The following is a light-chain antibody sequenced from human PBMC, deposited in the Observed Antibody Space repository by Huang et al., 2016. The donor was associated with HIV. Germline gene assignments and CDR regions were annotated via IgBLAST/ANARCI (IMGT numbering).Light chain of an antibody. V-gene: IGKV3-15*01. J-gene: IGKJ2*01. CDR1: ESVSSN. CDR3: QQYYERPPYT. Sequence: EMVMTQSPATLSVSPGDRATRSCRASESVSSNLACYQQKPGQAPRLLIYGASTRATGVPARFSGSGSGTEFTLTISSLQSEDFAIYYCQQYYERPPYTFGQGTKLEIK. CDR2: GAS.